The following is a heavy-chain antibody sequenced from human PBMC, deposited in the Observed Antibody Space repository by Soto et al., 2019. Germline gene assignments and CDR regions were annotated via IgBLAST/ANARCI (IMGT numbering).Heavy chain of an antibody. CDR1: GGSISSCFYY. Sequence: SDTLSLTCTVSGGSISSCFYYWSWIRQHPGKGLEWIGYIYYSGSTYYNPSLKSRVTISVDTSKNQFSLKLSSVTAADTAVYYCARGEDYYYYLDVWGKGTTVTVSS. V-gene: IGHV4-31*03. CDR3: ARGEDYYYYLDV. J-gene: IGHJ6*03. CDR2: IYYSGST.